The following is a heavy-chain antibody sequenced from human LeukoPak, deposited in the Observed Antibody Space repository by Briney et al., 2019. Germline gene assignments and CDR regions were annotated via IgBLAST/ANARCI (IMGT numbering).Heavy chain of an antibody. CDR1: GYTLTSYG. J-gene: IGHJ3*02. CDR2: ISAYNGNT. Sequence: ASVKVSCKASGYTLTSYGISWVRQAPGQGLEWMGWISAYNGNTNYAQKLQGRVTMTTVTSTSTAYMELRSLRSDDTAVYYCARDPVDYDFRSGFDAFDIWGQGTMVTVSS. CDR3: ARDPVDYDFRSGFDAFDI. D-gene: IGHD3-3*01. V-gene: IGHV1-18*01.